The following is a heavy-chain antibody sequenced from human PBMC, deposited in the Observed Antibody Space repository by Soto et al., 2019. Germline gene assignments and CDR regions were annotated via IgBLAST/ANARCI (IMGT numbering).Heavy chain of an antibody. J-gene: IGHJ3*02. CDR2: INSDGSIT. D-gene: IGHD3-10*01. V-gene: IGHV3-74*01. Sequence: LRLSCTASEFIFNNYWMHWVRQAPGKGLVWVSRINSDGSITTYADSVKGRFTISRDNAGNTLYLQMNSLRAEETAVYYCAGSASGAFDIWGRGTMVTVSS. CDR3: AGSASGAFDI. CDR1: EFIFNNYW.